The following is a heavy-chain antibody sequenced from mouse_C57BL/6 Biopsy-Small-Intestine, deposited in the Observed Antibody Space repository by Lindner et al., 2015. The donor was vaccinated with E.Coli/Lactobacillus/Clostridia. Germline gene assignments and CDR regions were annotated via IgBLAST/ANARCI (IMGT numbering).Heavy chain of an antibody. CDR3: AREVLPMDY. D-gene: IGHD1-1*01. Sequence: VQLQESGPGPVAPSQSLSITCTVSGFSLTSYGVSWVRQPPGEGLEWLGVIWGDGGTHYHSALISRLSISKDNSKSQVFLKLNSLQTDDTATYYCAREVLPMDYWGQGTSVTVSS. J-gene: IGHJ4*01. CDR1: GFSLTSYG. CDR2: IWGDGGT. V-gene: IGHV2-3*01.